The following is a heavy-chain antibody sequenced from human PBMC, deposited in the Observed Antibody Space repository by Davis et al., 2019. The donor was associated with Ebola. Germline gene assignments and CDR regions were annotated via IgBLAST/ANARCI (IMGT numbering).Heavy chain of an antibody. Sequence: GESLNISCAASGFTFSSYAMSWVRQAPGKGLEWVSAISGSGGSTYYADSVKGRFTISRDNSKNTLYVQMNSLRAEDTAVYYCAGLFDSGSLYYMDVWGKGITVIVSS. D-gene: IGHD1-26*01. J-gene: IGHJ6*03. CDR2: ISGSGGST. V-gene: IGHV3-23*01. CDR3: AGLFDSGSLYYMDV. CDR1: GFTFSSYA.